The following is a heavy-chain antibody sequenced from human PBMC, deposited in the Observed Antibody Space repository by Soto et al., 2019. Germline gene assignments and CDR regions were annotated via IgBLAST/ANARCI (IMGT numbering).Heavy chain of an antibody. Sequence: SVKVSCKASGYTFSSYAISWVRQAPGQGLEWMGGIIPIFGTANYAQKFQGRVTITADESTSTAYMELSSLRSEDTAVYYCASDGRGYRSRDPLMELWGEGTRVNGSS. CDR3: ASDGRGYRSRDPLMEL. V-gene: IGHV1-69*13. D-gene: IGHD3-22*01. CDR2: IIPIFGTA. CDR1: GYTFSSYA. J-gene: IGHJ6*03.